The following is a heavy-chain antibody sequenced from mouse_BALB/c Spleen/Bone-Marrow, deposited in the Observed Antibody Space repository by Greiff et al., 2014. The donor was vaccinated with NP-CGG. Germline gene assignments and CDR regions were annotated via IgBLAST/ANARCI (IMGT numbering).Heavy chain of an antibody. V-gene: IGHV1S81*02. CDR2: INPSNGRT. D-gene: IGHD2-3*01. CDR3: ARRDGQRDFDY. CDR1: GYTFTSYW. Sequence: QVQLQQSGAELVKPGASVKLSCKASGYTFTSYWMHWVKQRPGQGLDWIGEINPSNGRTNYNEKFKSKATLTVDKSSSTAYMQLSSLTSEDSAVYYCARRDGQRDFDYWGQGTTLTVSS. J-gene: IGHJ2*01.